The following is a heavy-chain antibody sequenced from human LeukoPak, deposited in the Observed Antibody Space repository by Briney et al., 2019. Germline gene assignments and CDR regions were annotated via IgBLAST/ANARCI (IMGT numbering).Heavy chain of an antibody. D-gene: IGHD5-24*01. CDR1: GGSISSYY. Sequence: KPSETLSLTCSVSGGSISSYYWSWIRQSPENGLEWIGYIFNSGNTNYNLFLKSRVTISADTSKNQFSLKLTSVTAADTAVYYCARYRGKYGYYFDYWGQGKLVIVSS. CDR3: ARYRGKYGYYFDY. CDR2: IFNSGNT. V-gene: IGHV4-59*01. J-gene: IGHJ4*02.